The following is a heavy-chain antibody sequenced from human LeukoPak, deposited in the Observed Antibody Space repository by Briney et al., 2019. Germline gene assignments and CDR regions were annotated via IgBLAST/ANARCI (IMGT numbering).Heavy chain of an antibody. V-gene: IGHV3-23*01. Sequence: AGGSLRLSCAASGFTFSSYAMSWVRQAPGKGLEWVSAISGSGGSTYYADSVKGRFTISRDNSKNTLYLQMNSLRAEDTAVYYCAKLGGHSSSGYYYASDYWGQGTLVTVSS. CDR2: ISGSGGST. CDR3: AKLGGHSSSGYYYASDY. D-gene: IGHD3-22*01. CDR1: GFTFSSYA. J-gene: IGHJ4*02.